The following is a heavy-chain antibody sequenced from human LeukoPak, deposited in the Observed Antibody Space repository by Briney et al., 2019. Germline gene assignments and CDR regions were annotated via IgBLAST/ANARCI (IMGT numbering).Heavy chain of an antibody. D-gene: IGHD2-8*01. J-gene: IGHJ4*02. CDR2: IKQDGSEK. CDR1: GFTFSSYC. Sequence: GGSLRLSCAASGFTFSSYCMSWVRQAPGKGLEWVDNIKQDGSEKYYVDSVKGRFTISRDNAKNSLYLQMNSLRAEDTAVYYCARALIGYYFDYWGQGTLVTVSS. V-gene: IGHV3-7*01. CDR3: ARALIGYYFDY.